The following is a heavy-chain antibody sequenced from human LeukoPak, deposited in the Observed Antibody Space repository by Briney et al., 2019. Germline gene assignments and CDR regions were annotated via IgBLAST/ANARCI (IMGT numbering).Heavy chain of an antibody. V-gene: IGHV3-49*03. CDR2: IRSQAHGGTS. CDR3: SRVERSSINNYYYYMAV. J-gene: IGHJ6*03. Sequence: GGSLRLSCTAFGFTFGENAVIWFRQTPGKRLEWVSFIRSQAHGGTSEYAASVKGRFTISRDDSKSIAYLQMNSLETEDTAVYYCSRVERSSINNYYYYMAVWGKGTTVTVSS. D-gene: IGHD2-2*01. CDR1: GFTFGENA.